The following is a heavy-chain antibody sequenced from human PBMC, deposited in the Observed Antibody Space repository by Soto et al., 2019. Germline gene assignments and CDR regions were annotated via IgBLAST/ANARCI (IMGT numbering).Heavy chain of an antibody. CDR3: ASTRGYTYRPFDY. J-gene: IGHJ4*02. Sequence: SETLSLTCTVSGGSIISGDYYWIWIRQTPGKGLEWIGYIYFSGSTTYNPALQSRVTISVHTSTNQFSLKLRSVTAADTAVYYCASTRGYTYRPFDYWGQGTLVTVSS. CDR1: GGSIISGDYY. D-gene: IGHD5-18*01. CDR2: IYFSGST. V-gene: IGHV4-30-4*01.